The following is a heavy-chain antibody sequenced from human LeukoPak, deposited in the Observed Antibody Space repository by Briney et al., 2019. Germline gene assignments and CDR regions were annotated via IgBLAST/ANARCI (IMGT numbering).Heavy chain of an antibody. Sequence: AGGSLRLSCAASGFTVSSNYMSWVRQAPGKGLEWVSGINWNGGSTGYADSVKGRFTISRDNAKKSLYLQMNSLRAEDTALYHCARKSAYSSGWLFDYWGQGTLVTVSS. D-gene: IGHD6-19*01. J-gene: IGHJ4*02. CDR3: ARKSAYSSGWLFDY. CDR2: INWNGGST. V-gene: IGHV3-20*01. CDR1: GFTVSSNY.